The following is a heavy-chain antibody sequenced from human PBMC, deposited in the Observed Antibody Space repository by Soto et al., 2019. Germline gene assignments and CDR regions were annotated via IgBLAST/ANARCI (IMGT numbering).Heavy chain of an antibody. CDR2: IYYTGRT. CDR3: ARHVGSGSYEGWFDP. J-gene: IGHJ5*02. Sequence: SSETLSLTCTVSGGSISPYFWSWIRQPPGKGLEWIGYIYYTGRTNYNPSLKSRVTISVDTSKSQFSLKMSSVTAADTAVYYCARHVGSGSYEGWFDPWGQGTLVTVSS. CDR1: GGSISPYF. V-gene: IGHV4-59*08. D-gene: IGHD3-10*01.